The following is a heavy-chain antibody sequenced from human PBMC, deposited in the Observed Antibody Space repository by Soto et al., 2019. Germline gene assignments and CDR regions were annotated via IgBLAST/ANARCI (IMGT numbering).Heavy chain of an antibody. CDR3: ARLMVDTAMVNWFDP. Sequence: SETLSLTCTVSGGSISSYYWSWIRQPPGKGLEWIGYIYYSGSTNYNPSLKSRVTISVDTSKNQFSLKLSSVTAADTAVYYCARLMVDTAMVNWFDPWGQGTLVTVSS. D-gene: IGHD5-18*01. V-gene: IGHV4-59*01. CDR1: GGSISSYY. J-gene: IGHJ5*02. CDR2: IYYSGST.